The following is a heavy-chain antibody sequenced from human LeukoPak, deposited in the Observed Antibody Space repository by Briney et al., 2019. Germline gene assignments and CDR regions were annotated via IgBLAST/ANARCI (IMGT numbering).Heavy chain of an antibody. CDR2: IDPSGGST. CDR1: GYTFTSYY. Sequence: ASVKVSCKASGYTFTSYYMHWVRQAPGQGLEWMGMIDPSGGSTNYARKFQGRVTMTRDTSTSTVYMELSSLRSEDTAVYYCAREGGEIHRLFDYWAQGTLVTVSS. CDR3: AREGGEIHRLFDY. D-gene: IGHD3-16*01. J-gene: IGHJ4*02. V-gene: IGHV1-46*01.